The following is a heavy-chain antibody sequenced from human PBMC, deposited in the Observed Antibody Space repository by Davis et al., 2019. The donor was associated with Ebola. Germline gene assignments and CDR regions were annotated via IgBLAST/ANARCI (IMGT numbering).Heavy chain of an antibody. CDR2: INHSGST. D-gene: IGHD2-15*01. CDR1: GGSFSGYY. Sequence: MPGGSLRLSCAVYGGSFSGYYWSWIRQPPGKGLEWIGEINHSGSTNYNPSLKSRVTISVDTSKNQFSLKLSSVTAADSAVYYCARGGVVNLRATDYWGQGTLVTVSS. J-gene: IGHJ4*02. CDR3: ARGGVVNLRATDY. V-gene: IGHV4-34*01.